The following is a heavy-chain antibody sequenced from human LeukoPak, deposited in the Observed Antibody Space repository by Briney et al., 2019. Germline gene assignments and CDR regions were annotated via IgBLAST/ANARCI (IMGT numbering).Heavy chain of an antibody. CDR1: GYTFTGYY. CDR2: INPNSGGT. J-gene: IGHJ5*02. D-gene: IGHD3-10*01. V-gene: IGHV1-2*02. CDR3: ARCRGSGLTGLPNWFDP. Sequence: ASVKVSCKASGYTFTGYYMHWVRQATGQGLEWMGWINPNSGGTNYAQKFQGRVTMTRDTSISTDYMVLSRLRSDDTAVYYCARCRGSGLTGLPNWFDPWGRGSLVTVSS.